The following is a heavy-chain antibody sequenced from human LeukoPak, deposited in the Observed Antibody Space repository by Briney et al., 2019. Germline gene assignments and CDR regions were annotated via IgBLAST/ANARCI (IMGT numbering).Heavy chain of an antibody. J-gene: IGHJ4*02. CDR1: GFTFSSYG. Sequence: GGSLRLSCAASGFTFSSYGMHWVRQAPGKGLEWVAFIRYDGSNKYYADSVKGRFTISRDNSKNTLYLQLNSLRGEDTAVYHCARKMDSYFDYWGLGTLVTVSS. V-gene: IGHV3-30*02. CDR3: ARKMDSYFDY. CDR2: IRYDGSNK. D-gene: IGHD2-2*03.